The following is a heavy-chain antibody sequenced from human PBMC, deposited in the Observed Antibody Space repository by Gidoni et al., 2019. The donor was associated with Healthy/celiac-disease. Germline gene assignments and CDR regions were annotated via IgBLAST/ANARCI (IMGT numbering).Heavy chain of an antibody. CDR3: ARGFIGPLQYYDILTGYYGAAFDI. D-gene: IGHD3-9*01. J-gene: IGHJ3*02. V-gene: IGHV3-33*01. Sequence: QVQLVESGGGVVQPGRSLRLSWAASGFPFSSYGFPWVRQAPGKGLGWVAVRWYDGSNKYYADSVNGRFTISRDNSKNTLYLQMNSLRAEDTAVYYCARGFIGPLQYYDILTGYYGAAFDIWGQGTMVTVSS. CDR1: GFPFSSYG. CDR2: RWYDGSNK.